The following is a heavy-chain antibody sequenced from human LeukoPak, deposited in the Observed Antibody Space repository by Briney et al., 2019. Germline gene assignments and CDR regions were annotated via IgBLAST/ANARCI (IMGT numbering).Heavy chain of an antibody. CDR3: ARDRYYYDSSGSYYFDF. J-gene: IGHJ4*02. V-gene: IGHV1-69*05. CDR2: IIPIFGTA. CDR1: GYTFSSCA. D-gene: IGHD3-22*01. Sequence: SVKVSCKASGYTFSSCAISWVRQAPGQGLEWMGGIIPIFGTAVYAQRFQGRVTITTDESTSTAYMELSSLRSEDTAVYYCARDRYYYDSSGSYYFDFWGQGTLVTVSS.